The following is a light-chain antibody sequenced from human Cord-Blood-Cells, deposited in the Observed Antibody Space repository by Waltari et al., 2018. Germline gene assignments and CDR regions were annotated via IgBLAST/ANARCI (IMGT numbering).Light chain of an antibody. J-gene: IGLJ3*02. CDR2: EGS. CDR3: CSYAGSSTWV. Sequence: QSALTQPASVSGSPGQSITISCTGTSSDVGSYHLVSWYQQHQGKAPKLMIYEGSKRPSGVSNRFSGSKSGNMASLTISGLQAEDEADYYCCSYAGSSTWVFGGGTKLTVL. CDR1: SSDVGSYHL. V-gene: IGLV2-23*01.